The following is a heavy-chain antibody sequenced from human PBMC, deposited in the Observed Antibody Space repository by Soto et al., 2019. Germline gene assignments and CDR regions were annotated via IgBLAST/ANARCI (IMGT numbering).Heavy chain of an antibody. Sequence: QVQVVESGGGVVQPGRSLRLSCATAGFTVSSYGMHWVRQAPGKGLEWVAVIWHDGRDKFYADSVKGRFTISRDKSKNTVYLQMTSLRAEDTAVYYCARFSDAWELDYWGQGTLVTVSS. J-gene: IGHJ4*02. D-gene: IGHD1-26*01. CDR2: IWHDGRDK. V-gene: IGHV3-33*01. CDR1: GFTVSSYG. CDR3: ARFSDAWELDY.